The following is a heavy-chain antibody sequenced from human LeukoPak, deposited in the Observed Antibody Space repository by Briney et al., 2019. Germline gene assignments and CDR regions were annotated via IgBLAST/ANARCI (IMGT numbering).Heavy chain of an antibody. CDR3: ARFGLSLVVPAAIYGLGAFDI. D-gene: IGHD2-2*01. CDR1: GGSFSGFY. V-gene: IGHV4-34*01. CDR2: INHSGST. Sequence: KPSETLSLTCAVYGGSFSGFYWRWIRQPPGKGVEGIGEINHSGSTNYNPSLKSRVTISVDTSKNQFSLKLSSVTAADTAVYYCARFGLSLVVPAAIYGLGAFDIWGQGTMVTVSS. J-gene: IGHJ3*02.